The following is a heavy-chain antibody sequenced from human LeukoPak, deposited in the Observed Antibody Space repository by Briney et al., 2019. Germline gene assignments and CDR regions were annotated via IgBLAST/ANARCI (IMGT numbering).Heavy chain of an antibody. V-gene: IGHV5-51*01. D-gene: IGHD6-13*01. CDR1: GYSFTSYW. CDR2: IFPGDSAT. Sequence: GESLKISCKGSGYSFTSYWIGWVRQMPGKGLEWMGIIFPGDSATRYSPSFQGQVTISADKSISTAYLQWSSLRASDTAMYYCARLGSIAAAGTNWFDPWGQGTLVTVSS. CDR3: ARLGSIAAAGTNWFDP. J-gene: IGHJ5*02.